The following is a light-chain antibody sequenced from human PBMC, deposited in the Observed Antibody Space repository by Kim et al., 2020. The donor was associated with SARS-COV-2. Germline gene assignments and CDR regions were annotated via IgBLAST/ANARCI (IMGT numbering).Light chain of an antibody. V-gene: IGLV2-14*03. J-gene: IGLJ2*01. CDR3: SSYTSSSTPV. CDR1: SSDVGGYNY. Sequence: GQSITISCTGTSSDVGGYNYVSWYQQHPGNAPQLMIYDVSNRPSGVSNRFSGSKSGNTASLTISGLQAEDEDDYYCSSYTSSSTPVFGGGTQLTVL. CDR2: DVS.